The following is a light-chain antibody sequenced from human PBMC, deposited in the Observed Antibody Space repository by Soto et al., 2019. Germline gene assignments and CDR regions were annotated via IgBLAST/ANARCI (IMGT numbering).Light chain of an antibody. Sequence: QFVLTQPASVSGSPGQSITISCTGTSSDVGSGNVVSWYQHYPGKAPQLMIYEGFNRPSGVSSRFSGSRSGNTASLTISGLQAEDEADYYCCSHAGGDTYVFGTGTKVTAL. CDR2: EGF. V-gene: IGLV2-23*01. CDR1: SSDVGSGNV. J-gene: IGLJ1*01. CDR3: CSHAGGDTYV.